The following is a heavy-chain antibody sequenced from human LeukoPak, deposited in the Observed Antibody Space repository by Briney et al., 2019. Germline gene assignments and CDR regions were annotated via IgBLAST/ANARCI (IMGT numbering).Heavy chain of an antibody. D-gene: IGHD3-9*01. V-gene: IGHV3-48*03. CDR3: ARATSDDILTGYYSS. Sequence: GSLTLSCEDSGFTFRSYEMNWVRQAPGKGLEWIAYLSSSGSAFSYADSVKGRFTISRDNAKNSLHLQMNSLRAEDTAVYYCARATSDDILTGYYSSWGQGTLVTVSS. J-gene: IGHJ5*02. CDR2: LSSSGSAF. CDR1: GFTFRSYE.